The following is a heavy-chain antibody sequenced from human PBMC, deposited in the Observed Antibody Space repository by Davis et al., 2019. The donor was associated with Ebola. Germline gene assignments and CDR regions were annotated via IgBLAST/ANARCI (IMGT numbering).Heavy chain of an antibody. CDR1: GYSFTSYW. CDR3: ARHLGGVVVPAAVAFDI. CDR2: IYPGDSDT. D-gene: IGHD2-2*01. V-gene: IGHV5-51*01. Sequence: GESLKISCKGSGYSFTSYWIGWVRQMPGKGLEWMGIIYPGDSDTRYSPSFQGQVTISADKSISTAYLQWSSLKASDTAMYYCARHLGGVVVPAAVAFDIWGQGTMVTVSS. J-gene: IGHJ3*02.